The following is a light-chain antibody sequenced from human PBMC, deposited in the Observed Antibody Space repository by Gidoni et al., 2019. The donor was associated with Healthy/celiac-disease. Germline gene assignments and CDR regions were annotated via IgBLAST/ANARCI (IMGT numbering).Light chain of an antibody. J-gene: IGKJ4*01. CDR1: QSISSY. V-gene: IGKV1-39*01. Sequence: DIQMTQSPSSLSASVGDRVTITCRASQSISSYLNWYQQKPGKAPKLLIYAASSLQSGVPSRFSGSGSGTDFTLTISILQPEDFATYYCQQSYSTPHTFGGXTKVEIK. CDR3: QQSYSTPHT. CDR2: AAS.